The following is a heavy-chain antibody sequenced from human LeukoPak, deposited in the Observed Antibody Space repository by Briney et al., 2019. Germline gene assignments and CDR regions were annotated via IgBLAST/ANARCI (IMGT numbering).Heavy chain of an antibody. CDR3: ARLGYSSGWGKDY. D-gene: IGHD6-19*01. CDR2: INSYGSST. V-gene: IGHV3-74*01. J-gene: IGHJ4*02. CDR1: GFSFSSYW. Sequence: GGSLRLSCAASGFSFSSYWMHWVRQAPGKGLVWVSGINSYGSSTIYADSVKGRFSISRDNARNTLDLQMNSLRAEDTAVYYCARLGYSSGWGKDYWGQGTLVTVSS.